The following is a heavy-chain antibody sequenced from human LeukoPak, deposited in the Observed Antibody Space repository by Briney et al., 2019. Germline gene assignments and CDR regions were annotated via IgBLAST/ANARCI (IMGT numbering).Heavy chain of an antibody. CDR2: INPGDSDI. J-gene: IGHJ3*02. V-gene: IGHV5-51*01. CDR3: ARRIWDVVLPDAMCSFDI. CDR1: GYSFISYW. D-gene: IGHD2-2*01. Sequence: GESLKISCKGSGYSFISYWIGWVRQMPGKGLEWMGIINPGDSDIRYSPSFQGQVTISADKSISTAYLQWSSLKASDTAIYYCARRIWDVVLPDAMCSFDIWGQGTMVTVSS.